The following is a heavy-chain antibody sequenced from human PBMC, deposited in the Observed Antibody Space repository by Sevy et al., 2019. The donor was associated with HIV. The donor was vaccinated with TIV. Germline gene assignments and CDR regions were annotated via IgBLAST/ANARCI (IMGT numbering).Heavy chain of an antibody. D-gene: IGHD6-13*01. CDR2: IYYSGST. CDR3: ARDQVGDSSSWSYYYYGMDV. J-gene: IGHJ6*02. CDR1: GGSISSYY. Sequence: SETLSLTCTVSGGSISSYYWSWIRQPPGKGLEWIEYIYYSGSTNYNPSLKSRVTISVDTSKNQFSLKLSSVTAADTAVYYCARDQVGDSSSWSYYYYGMDVWGQGTTVTVSS. V-gene: IGHV4-59*01.